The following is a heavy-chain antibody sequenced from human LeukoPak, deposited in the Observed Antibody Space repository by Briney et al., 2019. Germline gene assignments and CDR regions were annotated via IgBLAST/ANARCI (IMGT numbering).Heavy chain of an antibody. J-gene: IGHJ3*02. CDR1: GGSISSYY. CDR2: IYYSGST. D-gene: IGHD6-13*01. Sequence: SETLSLTCTVSGGSISSYYWSWIRQPPGKGLEWIGYIYYSGSTNYNPSLKSRVTISVDTSKNQFSLKLSSVTAADTAVYYCARARSIAAAGISGAFDIWGQGTMVTVSS. CDR3: ARARSIAAAGISGAFDI. V-gene: IGHV4-59*01.